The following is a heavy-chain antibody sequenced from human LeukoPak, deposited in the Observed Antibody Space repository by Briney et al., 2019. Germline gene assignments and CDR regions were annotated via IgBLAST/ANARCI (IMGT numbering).Heavy chain of an antibody. Sequence: PSETLSLTCGVSGSSFNTYYWSWIRQPAGQALEWIGRIHTSGSADYSPSLQSRVTISVDMSKKEFSLKLTSVTAADTAVYYCARDIVYLIDEDYGWGQGILVTVSS. D-gene: IGHD4-17*01. J-gene: IGHJ4*02. CDR2: IHTSGSA. CDR3: ARDIVYLIDEDYG. CDR1: GSSFNTYY. V-gene: IGHV4-4*07.